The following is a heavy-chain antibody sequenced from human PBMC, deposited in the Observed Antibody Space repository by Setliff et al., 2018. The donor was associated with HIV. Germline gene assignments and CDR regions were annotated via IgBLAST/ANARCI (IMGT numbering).Heavy chain of an antibody. Sequence: PSETLSLTCTVSGDYISSGGYYGSWIRQHPGKGLEWIGYIYYSGSTYYNPSLQGRVTISVDTSKNHFSLKLNSVTAADTAVYYCARDGRHDRNRWYVTHQYFKYWGQGTLVTVSS. CDR3: ARDGRHDRNRWYVTHQYFKY. D-gene: IGHD2-15*01. CDR2: IYYSGST. J-gene: IGHJ1*01. CDR1: GDYISSGGYY. V-gene: IGHV4-31*03.